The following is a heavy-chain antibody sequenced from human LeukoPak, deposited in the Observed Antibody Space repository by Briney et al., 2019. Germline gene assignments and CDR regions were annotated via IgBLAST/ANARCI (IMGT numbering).Heavy chain of an antibody. CDR2: XXYSGST. D-gene: IGHD2-15*01. J-gene: IGHJ4*02. V-gene: IGHV4-31*03. Sequence: SETXSLTCSVSGGSISSGGYYXSWIRQHPGKXXXXXXXXXYSGSTYYNPSLKXRXXXSVDTSENQFSLKLTSVTAADTAVYYCASRCPSYCTGGSCYSCDYWGRGTLVTVSS. CDR3: ASRCPSYCTGGSCYSCDY. CDR1: GGSISSGGYY.